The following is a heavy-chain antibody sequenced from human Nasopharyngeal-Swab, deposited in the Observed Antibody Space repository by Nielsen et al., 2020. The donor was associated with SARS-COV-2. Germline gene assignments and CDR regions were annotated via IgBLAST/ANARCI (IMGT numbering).Heavy chain of an antibody. V-gene: IGHV4-61*01. CDR1: GGSVSSDIYS. CDR3: ARTTTTTPFDS. CDR2: VVYSGRT. D-gene: IGHD1-1*01. J-gene: IGHJ4*02. Sequence: WGSLRLSCAVSGGSVSSDIYSWGWMRQPPGKGLEWMGYVVYSGRTNYNPSLKSRVTISVDTSKDQFSLKLNSVTAADTAMYFCARTTTTTPFDSWGQGTLVAVSS.